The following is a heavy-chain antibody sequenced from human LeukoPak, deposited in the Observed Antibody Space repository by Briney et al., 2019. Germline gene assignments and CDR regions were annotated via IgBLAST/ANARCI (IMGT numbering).Heavy chain of an antibody. CDR1: SDSISSYY. Sequence: SEALSLTCTVSSDSISSYYWSWIRQPPGKGLEWIGFIYNSGSTNCNPSLKSRVTISVDTSKNQFSLNLNSVIAADTAVYYCARHGGGYSFDYWGQGTLVTVSS. CDR2: IYNSGST. J-gene: IGHJ4*02. V-gene: IGHV4-59*08. CDR3: ARHGGGYSFDY. D-gene: IGHD5-24*01.